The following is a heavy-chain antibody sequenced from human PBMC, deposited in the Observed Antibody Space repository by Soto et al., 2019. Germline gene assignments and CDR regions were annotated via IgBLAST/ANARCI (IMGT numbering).Heavy chain of an antibody. V-gene: IGHV1-46*03. CDR1: GYTFINYY. J-gene: IGHJ6*03. D-gene: IGHD6-6*01. Sequence: GSVKVSCKASGYTFINYYIHWVRQAPGQGLEWMGVINPNGGSTVYAQKFQGRVTLTRDTSTSTVYVELSSLRSDDTAVYFCVRATAARQRDYSYHYYLHIWGKGTTVTVSS. CDR3: VRATAARQRDYSYHYYLHI. CDR2: INPNGGST.